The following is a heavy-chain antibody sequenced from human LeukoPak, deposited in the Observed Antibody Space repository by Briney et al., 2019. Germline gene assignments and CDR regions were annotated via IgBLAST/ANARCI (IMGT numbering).Heavy chain of an antibody. J-gene: IGHJ4*02. CDR2: IYHSGST. D-gene: IGHD3/OR15-3a*01. Sequence: SQTLSLTCTVSGGSISSGGYYWSWIRQPPGKGLEWIGYIYHSGSTYYNPSLKSRVTILKDMSKNQFSLRLSSVTAADTAVYYCARTNDFWTGYYEKWGQGTLVTVSS. CDR1: GGSISSGGYY. V-gene: IGHV4-30-2*01. CDR3: ARTNDFWTGYYEK.